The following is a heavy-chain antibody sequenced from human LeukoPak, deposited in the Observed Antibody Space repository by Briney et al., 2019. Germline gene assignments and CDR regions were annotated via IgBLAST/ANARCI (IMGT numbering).Heavy chain of an antibody. CDR2: INHSGST. V-gene: IGHV4-34*01. CDR1: GGSFSGYY. Sequence: SETLSLTCAVYGGSFSGYYWSWIRQPPGKGPEWIGEINHSGSTNYNPSLKSRVIISVDTSKNQFSLRLTSVTAADTAVYYCARQTGSGLFILPGGQGTLVTVSS. J-gene: IGHJ4*02. D-gene: IGHD3/OR15-3a*01. CDR3: ARQTGSGLFILP.